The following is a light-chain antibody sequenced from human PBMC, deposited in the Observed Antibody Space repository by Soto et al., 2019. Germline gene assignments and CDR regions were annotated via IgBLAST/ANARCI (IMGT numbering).Light chain of an antibody. J-gene: IGKJ2*01. Sequence: EIVLTQSPATLSLSPGERATLSCRASQSVSSNLAWYQQKPGQAPRLLIYEASSRATGIPARFSGSGSGTDFTLTISSLEPEDFAVYYCQQRGYTFGQGTKLEIK. CDR3: QQRGYT. CDR2: EAS. CDR1: QSVSSN. V-gene: IGKV3-11*01.